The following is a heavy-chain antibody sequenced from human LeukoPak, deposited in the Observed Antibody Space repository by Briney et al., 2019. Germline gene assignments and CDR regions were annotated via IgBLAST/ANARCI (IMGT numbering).Heavy chain of an antibody. V-gene: IGHV4-61*02. J-gene: IGHJ4*02. Sequence: SETLSLTCSVSGDSVTRDSYYWSWVRQPAGKGLEWIGRLPTSGSTGYSPSLKSRVTISMNTSKNQISLTLRSVAAADTAIYFCARVETETYYDILTHKIQYWGQGTLVTVSS. D-gene: IGHD3-9*01. CDR2: LPTSGST. CDR1: GDSVTRDSYY. CDR3: ARVETETYYDILTHKIQY.